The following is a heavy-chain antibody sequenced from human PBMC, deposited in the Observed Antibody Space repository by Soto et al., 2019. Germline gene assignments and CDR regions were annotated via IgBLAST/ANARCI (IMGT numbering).Heavy chain of an antibody. CDR3: AREGWDYPSYYYYGMDV. J-gene: IGHJ6*02. Sequence: SETLSLTCTVSGGSISSYYWSWIRQPPGKGLEWIGYIYYSGSTNYNPSLKSRVTISVDTSKNQFSLKLSSVTAADTAVYYCAREGWDYPSYYYYGMDVWGQGTTVTVSS. CDR1: GGSISSYY. V-gene: IGHV4-59*12. D-gene: IGHD1-7*01. CDR2: IYYSGST.